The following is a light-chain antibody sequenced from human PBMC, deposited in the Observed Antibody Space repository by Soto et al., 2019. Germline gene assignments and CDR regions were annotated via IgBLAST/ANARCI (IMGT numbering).Light chain of an antibody. J-gene: IGKJ2*01. CDR1: QSVSSTY. Sequence: EIVLTQSPGSLSLSPGERATLSCRASQSVSSTYLAWYQQKPDQAPRLLIYGASSRATDIPDRFSGSGSGTDFTLTISNLEPEDFAMYYCQQYVRSMYIFGQGPKLEIK. CDR3: QQYVRSMYI. V-gene: IGKV3-20*01. CDR2: GAS.